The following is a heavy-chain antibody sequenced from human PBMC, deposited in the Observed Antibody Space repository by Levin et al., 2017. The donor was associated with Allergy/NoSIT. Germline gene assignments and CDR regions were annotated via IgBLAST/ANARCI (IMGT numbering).Heavy chain of an antibody. D-gene: IGHD3-10*01. CDR2: TRNKANRYTT. Sequence: GESLKISCAASGFTFSDHYMDWVRQAPGKGLEWVGRTRNKANRYTTEYAASVKGRFTISRDDSKNSLYLQMNSLKTEDTAVYYCARGYGSGTSNFDYWGQGTLVTVSS. J-gene: IGHJ4*02. CDR1: GFTFSDHY. CDR3: ARGYGSGTSNFDY. V-gene: IGHV3-72*01.